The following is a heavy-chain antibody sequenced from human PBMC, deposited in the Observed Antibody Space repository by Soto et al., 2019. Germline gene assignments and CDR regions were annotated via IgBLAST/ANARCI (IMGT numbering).Heavy chain of an antibody. V-gene: IGHV3-23*01. CDR1: GFLSSNYA. CDR2: ISDSGVNT. J-gene: IGHJ2*01. CDR3: IKEARGHSYARL. D-gene: IGHD3-16*01. Sequence: GGALRRSCAAFGFLSSNYATGWVRQAPGTGLEWVSGISDSGVNTYYADSVKGRFTISRDNSKNALYLEMKSLRAGDTAVYYCIKEARGHSYARLWGCGTPVTVS.